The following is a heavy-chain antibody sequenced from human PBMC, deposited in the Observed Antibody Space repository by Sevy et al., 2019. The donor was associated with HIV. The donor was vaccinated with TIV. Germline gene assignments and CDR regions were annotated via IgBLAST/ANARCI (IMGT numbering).Heavy chain of an antibody. J-gene: IGHJ6*03. Sequence: SETLSLTCAVYGGSFSGYYWSWIRQPPGKGLEWIGEINHSGSTNYNPSLKSRVTISVDTSKNQFSLKPSSVTAADTAVYYCARGHSSSYYYYYYMDVWGKGTTVTVSS. CDR1: GGSFSGYY. CDR3: ARGHSSSYYYYYYMDV. V-gene: IGHV4-34*01. D-gene: IGHD6-6*01. CDR2: INHSGST.